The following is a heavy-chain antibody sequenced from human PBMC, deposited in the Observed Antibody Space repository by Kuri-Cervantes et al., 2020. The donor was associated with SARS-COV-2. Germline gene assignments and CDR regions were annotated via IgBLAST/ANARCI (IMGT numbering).Heavy chain of an antibody. V-gene: IGHV1-2*02. CDR1: GYTFTGYY. J-gene: IGHJ5*02. CDR2: INPNSGGT. D-gene: IGHD2-8*01. CDR3: ARARVVRMVYAILGTWFDP. Sequence: ASVKVSCKASGYTFTGYYMHWVRQAPGQGLEWMGWINPNSGGTNYAQKFQGRVTMTRDTSISTAYMELRRLRSDATAVYYCARARVVRMVYAILGTWFDPWGQGTLVTVSS.